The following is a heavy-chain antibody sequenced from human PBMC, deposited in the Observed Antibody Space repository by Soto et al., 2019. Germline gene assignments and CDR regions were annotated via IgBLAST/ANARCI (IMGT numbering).Heavy chain of an antibody. V-gene: IGHV4-61*08. CDR3: ARQLEVATTETSYYYYGMDV. CDR1: GYSISSGDY. D-gene: IGHD5-12*01. J-gene: IGHJ6*02. Sequence: PSETLSLTCAVSGYSISSGDYWGWIRQPPGKGLEWIGYIYYSGSTNYNPSLKSRVTISVDTSKNQFSLKLSSVTAADTAVYYCARQLEVATTETSYYYYGMDVWGQGTTVTVSS. CDR2: IYYSGST.